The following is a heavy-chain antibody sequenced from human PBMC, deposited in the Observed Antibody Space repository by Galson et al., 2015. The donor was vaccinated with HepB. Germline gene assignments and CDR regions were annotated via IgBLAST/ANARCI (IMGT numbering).Heavy chain of an antibody. CDR3: AKVQTVLRYFDHTFDY. CDR1: GFTFSSYG. J-gene: IGHJ4*02. V-gene: IGHV3-30*18. Sequence: SLRLSCAASGFTFSSYGMHWVRQAPGKGLEWVAVISYDGSNKYYADSVKGRFTISRDNSKNTLYLQMNSLRAEDTAVYYCAKVQTVLRYFDHTFDYWGQGTLVTVSP. D-gene: IGHD3-9*01. CDR2: ISYDGSNK.